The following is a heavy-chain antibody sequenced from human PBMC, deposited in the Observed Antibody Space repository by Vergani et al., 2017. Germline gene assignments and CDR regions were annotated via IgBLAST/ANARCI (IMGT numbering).Heavy chain of an antibody. CDR2: INHSGST. Sequence: QVQLQQWGAGLLKPSETLSLTCAVYGGSFSGYYWSWIRQPPGKGLEWIGEINHSGSTNYNPSLKSRVTISVDTSKNQFSLKLSSVTAADTAVDYCARGYYGSGSYNPYYYYGMDVWGQGTTVTVSS. CDR1: GGSFSGYY. V-gene: IGHV4-34*01. D-gene: IGHD3-10*01. J-gene: IGHJ6*02. CDR3: ARGYYGSGSYNPYYYYGMDV.